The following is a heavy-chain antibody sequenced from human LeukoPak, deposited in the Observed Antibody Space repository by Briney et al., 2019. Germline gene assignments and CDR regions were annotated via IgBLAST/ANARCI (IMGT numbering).Heavy chain of an antibody. D-gene: IGHD1-1*01. J-gene: IGHJ5*02. V-gene: IGHV1-2*02. CDR1: GYTFIGYY. Sequence: ASVKVSCKASGYTFIGYYMHWVRQAPGQGLEWMGWINPNSGGTKYAQKFQGRVSMTRDTSISTAYMELSRLRSDDTAVYYCARGERANWFDPWGQGTLVTVSS. CDR3: ARGERANWFDP. CDR2: INPNSGGT.